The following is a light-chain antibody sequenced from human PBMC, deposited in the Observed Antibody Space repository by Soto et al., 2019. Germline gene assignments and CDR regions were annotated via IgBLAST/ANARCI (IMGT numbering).Light chain of an antibody. CDR1: SSDVGGYNY. CDR2: DVS. J-gene: IGLJ2*01. Sequence: QSVLTQPASVSGSPGQSITISCTGTSSDVGGYNYVSWYQQHPGKAPKLMIYDVSNRPSGVSNCFSGSKSGNTASLTISGLQAEDEADYYCSSYTSSLSVVFGGGTKLTVL. CDR3: SSYTSSLSVV. V-gene: IGLV2-14*01.